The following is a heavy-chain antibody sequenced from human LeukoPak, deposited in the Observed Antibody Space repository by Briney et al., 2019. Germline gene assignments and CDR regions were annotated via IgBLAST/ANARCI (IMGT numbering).Heavy chain of an antibody. Sequence: HPGGSLRLSCTASKFTFMNYAMHWVRQAPGKGLEWLSTIGSADGSIFYADSVKGRFTISRDNSKSTLFLQMDSLRVEDTALYYCAKRGEVSTYYYFESWGQGALVTVSS. D-gene: IGHD2/OR15-2a*01. CDR1: KFTFMNYA. J-gene: IGHJ4*02. V-gene: IGHV3-23*01. CDR2: IGSADGSI. CDR3: AKRGEVSTYYYFES.